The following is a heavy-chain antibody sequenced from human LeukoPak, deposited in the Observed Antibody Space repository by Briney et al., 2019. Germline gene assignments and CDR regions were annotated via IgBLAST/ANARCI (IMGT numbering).Heavy chain of an antibody. CDR2: IHQDGVDK. CDR3: ARDSTGWQANAYDV. V-gene: IGHV3-7*01. CDR1: GFTFSSYA. Sequence: PGGSLRLSCAASGFTFSSYAMSWVRQAPRKGPEWVANIHQDGVDKDYVDSVAGRFTISRDNAKNSVYLEMNNLRVEDTAVYYCARDSTGWQANAYDVWGQGTMVTVSS. J-gene: IGHJ3*01. D-gene: IGHD2-8*02.